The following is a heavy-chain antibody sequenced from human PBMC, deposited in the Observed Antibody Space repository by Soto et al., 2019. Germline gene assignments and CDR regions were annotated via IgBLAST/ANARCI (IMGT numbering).Heavy chain of an antibody. D-gene: IGHD6-13*01. J-gene: IGHJ3*02. V-gene: IGHV4-39*01. CDR2: IYYSGST. Sequence: KPSEALSLTCTVSGGSISSSSYYWGWIRQPPGKGLEWIGSIYYSGSTYYNPSLKSRVTISVDTSKNQFSLKLSSVTAADTAVYYCARHCTYSSSWRDAFDIWGQGTMVTVSS. CDR3: ARHCTYSSSWRDAFDI. CDR1: GGSISSSSYY.